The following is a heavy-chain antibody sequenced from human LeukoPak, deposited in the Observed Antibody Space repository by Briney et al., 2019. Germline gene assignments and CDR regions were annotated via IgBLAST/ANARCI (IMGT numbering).Heavy chain of an antibody. CDR2: ISGSGGST. V-gene: IGHV3-23*01. Sequence: GGSLRLPCAASGFTFSSYAMSWVRQAPGKGLEWVSAISGSGGSTYYADSVKGRFTISRDNSKNTLYLQMNSLRAEDTAVYYCAKVPTAMDANDCWGQGTLVTVSS. CDR3: AKVPTAMDANDC. D-gene: IGHD5-18*01. J-gene: IGHJ4*02. CDR1: GFTFSSYA.